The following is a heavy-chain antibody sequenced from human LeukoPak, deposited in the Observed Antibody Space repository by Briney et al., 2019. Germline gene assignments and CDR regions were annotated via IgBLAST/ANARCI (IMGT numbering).Heavy chain of an antibody. J-gene: IGHJ4*02. V-gene: IGHV4-4*07. D-gene: IGHD7-27*01. CDR1: GASIDTYH. Sequence: SETLSLTCTVSGASIDTYHWNWIWQPAGKGLEWIGRIYSSGSTNYNPSLKGRVTMSVETSTNQVSLKVTSVTAADTAVYYCASGADAFETSGDYFDYWGQGTLVTVSS. CDR2: IYSSGST. CDR3: ASGADAFETSGDYFDY.